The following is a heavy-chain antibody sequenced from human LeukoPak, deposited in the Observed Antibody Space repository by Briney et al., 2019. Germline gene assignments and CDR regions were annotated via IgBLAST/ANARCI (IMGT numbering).Heavy chain of an antibody. CDR1: GFTFSSYA. CDR3: ARAITTVTATYYYYMDV. V-gene: IGHV3-30*04. Sequence: PGGFLRLSCAASGFTFSSYAMHWVRQAPGKGLEWVAVISYDGSNKYYADSVKGRFTISRDNSKNTLYLQMNSLRAEDTAVYYCARAITTVTATYYYYMDVWGKGTTVTVSS. CDR2: ISYDGSNK. J-gene: IGHJ6*03. D-gene: IGHD4-17*01.